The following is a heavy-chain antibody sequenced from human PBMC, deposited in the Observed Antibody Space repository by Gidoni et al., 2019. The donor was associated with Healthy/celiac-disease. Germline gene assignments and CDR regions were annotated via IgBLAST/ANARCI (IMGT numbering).Heavy chain of an antibody. CDR2: IIPILGIA. J-gene: IGHJ4*02. V-gene: IGHV1-69*04. D-gene: IGHD3-22*01. Sequence: QVQLVQSGAEVEKPGSSVKVSCKSSVCTFSSYAISWVRQAPGQGLEWMGRIIPILGIANYAQKFQGRVTITADKSTSTAYMELSSLRSEDTAVYYCARGYDSSGYYPYWGQGTLVTVSS. CDR3: ARGYDSSGYYPY. CDR1: VCTFSSYA.